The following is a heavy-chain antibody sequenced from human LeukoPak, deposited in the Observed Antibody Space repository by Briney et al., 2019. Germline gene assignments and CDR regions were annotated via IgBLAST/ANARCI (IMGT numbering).Heavy chain of an antibody. V-gene: IGHV4-30-4*01. CDR2: IHYTGRT. J-gene: IGHJ4*02. CDR3: ARDPRISSACYFDY. CDR1: GGSISSGDYF. Sequence: SQTLSLTCNVSGGSISSGDYFWNWIRQPPGKGLEWLGYIHYTGRTYYNPSLQSRVTVSVDTSKNQLSLRLSSVTAADTAIYYCARDPRISSACYFDYWGQGALVTVSS. D-gene: IGHD6-25*01.